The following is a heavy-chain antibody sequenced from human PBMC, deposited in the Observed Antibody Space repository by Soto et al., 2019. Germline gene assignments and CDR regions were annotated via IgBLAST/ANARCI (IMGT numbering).Heavy chain of an antibody. CDR2: IVPIYRSS. J-gene: IGHJ6*02. D-gene: IGHD2-21*01. CDR3: ARDDWGYNYYYYAMAI. Sequence: QVQLVQSGAEMKTPGSSVNVSCTLSGGAFNNYVISWVRQAPGQGLEWVGSIVPIYRSSLFAQKFQGRVTLSTEETTNTVYMTMKILRTDDTDIYYCARDDWGYNYYYYAMAIWGQGTAVTVSS. CDR1: GGAFNNYV. V-gene: IGHV1-69*18.